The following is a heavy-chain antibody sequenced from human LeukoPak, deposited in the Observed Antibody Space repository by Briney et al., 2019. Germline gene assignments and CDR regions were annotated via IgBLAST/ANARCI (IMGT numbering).Heavy chain of an antibody. CDR2: IKQDGSEK. J-gene: IGHJ4*02. V-gene: IGHV3-7*01. CDR3: AREGYCSSTSCHKARKGYLDY. D-gene: IGHD2-2*01. CDR1: GFTFSSYW. Sequence: GGSLRLSCAASGFTFSSYWMSWVRQAPGKGLEWVANIKQDGSEKYYVDSVKGRFTISRDNAKNSLYLQMSSLRAEDTAVYYCAREGYCSSTSCHKARKGYLDYWGQGTLVTVSS.